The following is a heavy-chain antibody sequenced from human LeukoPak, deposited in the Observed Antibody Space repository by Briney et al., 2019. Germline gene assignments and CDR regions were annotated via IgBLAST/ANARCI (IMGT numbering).Heavy chain of an antibody. D-gene: IGHD3-10*01. Sequence: GGSLRLSCAASGFTFSSYAMSWVRQAPGKGLEWVSAISGSGGSTYYADSVKGRFTISRDNSKNSLCLQMHSLRVEDTAVYYCARTIGYGSGNDQAGGWGQGTLVTVSP. CDR3: ARTIGYGSGNDQAGG. J-gene: IGHJ4*02. CDR2: ISGSGGST. CDR1: GFTFSSYA. V-gene: IGHV3-23*01.